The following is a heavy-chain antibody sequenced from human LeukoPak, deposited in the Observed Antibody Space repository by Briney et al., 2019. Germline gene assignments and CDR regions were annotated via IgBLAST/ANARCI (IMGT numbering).Heavy chain of an antibody. J-gene: IGHJ4*02. D-gene: IGHD3-9*01. Sequence: SETLSLTCTVSGGSVSSSIYYWGWIRQPPGKGLEWIGSIYYSGRTSYNPSLKSRVTISVDTSKKQFSLKLTSVTAADTAVYYCASRNDILTGYVFDFWGQGTLVTVSS. CDR1: GGSVSSSIYY. V-gene: IGHV4-39*01. CDR2: IYYSGRT. CDR3: ASRNDILTGYVFDF.